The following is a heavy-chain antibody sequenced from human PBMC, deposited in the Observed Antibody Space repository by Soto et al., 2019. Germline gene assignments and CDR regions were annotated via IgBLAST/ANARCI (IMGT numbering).Heavy chain of an antibody. V-gene: IGHV3-30-3*01. CDR2: ISHDGRNE. Sequence: QAYLVESGGGVVQPGRSLRLSCAASGFSFSTFALHWVRQAPGEGLEWVALISHDGRNEKYAESVKGWFTISRDNSNNTVYMQMDSMRLEDTGVYYCARDGLPDDFRSGGYWFDPWGQGTQVTVSS. CDR1: GFSFSTFA. J-gene: IGHJ5*02. CDR3: ARDGLPDDFRSGGYWFDP. D-gene: IGHD3-3*01.